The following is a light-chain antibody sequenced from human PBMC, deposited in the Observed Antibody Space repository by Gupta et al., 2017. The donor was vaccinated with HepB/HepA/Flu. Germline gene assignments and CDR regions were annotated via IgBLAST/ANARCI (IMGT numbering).Light chain of an antibody. V-gene: IGLV1-40*01. Sequence: QSVLTQPPSVSGAPGQRVTISCTESSSNIGAGYDVHWYQQLPGTAPKLLIYGNSNRPSGVPDRFSGSKSGTSASLAITALQAEDEADYYCQSYDSSLSGSVFGGGTKLTVL. CDR3: QSYDSSLSGSV. CDR2: GNS. CDR1: SSNIGAGYD. J-gene: IGLJ3*02.